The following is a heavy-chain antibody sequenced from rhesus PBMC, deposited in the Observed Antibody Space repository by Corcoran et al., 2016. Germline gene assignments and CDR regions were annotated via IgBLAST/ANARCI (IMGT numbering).Heavy chain of an antibody. CDR3: ARRSSGWYFDY. V-gene: IGHV2-174*01. J-gene: IGHJ4*01. CDR2: IYRDDDK. Sequence: QVTLKESGPALVKPTQTLTLTCTFSGFSIRTSGMGVGWIRPPPGKALEWLALIYRDDDKYYSTSLKSRLTISKDTSKNQVVLTMTNMDPVDTATYYCARRSSGWYFDYWGQGVLVTVSS. D-gene: IGHD6-31*01. CDR1: GFSIRTSGMG.